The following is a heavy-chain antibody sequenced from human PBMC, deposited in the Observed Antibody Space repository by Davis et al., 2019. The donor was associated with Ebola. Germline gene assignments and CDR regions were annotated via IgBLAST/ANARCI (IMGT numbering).Heavy chain of an antibody. CDR2: IYYSGST. D-gene: IGHD3-10*01. CDR1: GGPIRSYY. CDR3: ARGGPIGYYYYGMDV. Sequence: MPSETLSLTCTVSGGPIRSYYWSWIRQPPGKGLEWIGYIYYSGSTNYNPSLKSRVTISVDTSKNQFSLKLSSVTAADTAVYYCARGGPIGYYYYGMDVWGQGTTVTVSS. J-gene: IGHJ6*02. V-gene: IGHV4-59*01.